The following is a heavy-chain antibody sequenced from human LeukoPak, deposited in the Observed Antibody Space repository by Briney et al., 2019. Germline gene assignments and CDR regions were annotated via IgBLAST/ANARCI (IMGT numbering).Heavy chain of an antibody. V-gene: IGHV3-7*01. CDR3: ARDLLRGSGYNY. J-gene: IGHJ4*02. CDR1: GFTFSSYW. Sequence: PGGSLRLSCAASGFTFSSYWMSWVRQAPGKGLEWVSNINRDGSGKYYVDSVKGRFTISRDNAKNSLYLQMNSLRAEDTAVYYCARDLLRGSGYNYWGQGTLGTVSA. CDR2: INRDGSGK. D-gene: IGHD3-22*01.